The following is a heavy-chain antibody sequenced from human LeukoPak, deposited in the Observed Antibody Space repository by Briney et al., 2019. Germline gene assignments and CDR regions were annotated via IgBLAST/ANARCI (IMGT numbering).Heavy chain of an antibody. V-gene: IGHV3-20*04. CDR1: GFTFDDYG. CDR2: INWNGGST. CDR3: ARDRGGNYGDYECVY. Sequence: GGSLRLSCAASGFTFDDYGMSWVRQAPGKGLEWVSGINWNGGSTGYADSVKGRFTISRDNAKNSLYLQMNSLRAKDTALYYCARDRGGNYGDYECVYWGQGTLVTVSS. J-gene: IGHJ4*02. D-gene: IGHD4-17*01.